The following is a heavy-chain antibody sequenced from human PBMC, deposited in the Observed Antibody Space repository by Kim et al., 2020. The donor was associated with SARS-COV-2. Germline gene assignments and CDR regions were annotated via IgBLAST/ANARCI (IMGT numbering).Heavy chain of an antibody. J-gene: IGHJ4*02. CDR3: ARPYTSGTYDN. V-gene: IGHV4-39*01. Sequence: STYYPPSLKSRVAISVDTSKNQFALKLTSVTAADTAVYYCARPYTSGTYDNWGQGTLVIVSS. CDR2: ST. D-gene: IGHD6-19*01.